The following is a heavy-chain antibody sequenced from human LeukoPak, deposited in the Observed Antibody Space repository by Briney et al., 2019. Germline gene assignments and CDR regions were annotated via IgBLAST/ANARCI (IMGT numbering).Heavy chain of an antibody. V-gene: IGHV4-34*01. CDR2: INHSGST. J-gene: IGHJ4*02. Sequence: SETLSLTCAVYGGSFSGYYWSWIRQPPGKGLEWIGEINHSGSTNYNPSLKSRVTISVDTSKNQFSLKLSSVTAADTAVYYCARWRLKYASKPGGGDYWGQGTLVTVSS. CDR1: GGSFSGYY. D-gene: IGHD2-8*01. CDR3: ARWRLKYASKPGGGDY.